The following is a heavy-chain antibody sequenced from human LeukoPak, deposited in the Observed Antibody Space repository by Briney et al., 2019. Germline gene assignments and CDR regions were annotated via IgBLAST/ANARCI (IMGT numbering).Heavy chain of an antibody. CDR1: GCNFNTYA. CDR2: ISSSSSTI. CDR3: TRVGGYQLPKFDY. V-gene: IGHV3-48*02. Sequence: GGALRLSCAASGCNFNTYAMNWVRQAPGKGLEWISYISSSSSTIYYADSVKGRFSISRDNAKNSVYLEMNSPGDEDTAVYYCTRVGGYQLPKFDYWGRGTLVTVSS. J-gene: IGHJ4*02. D-gene: IGHD2-2*01.